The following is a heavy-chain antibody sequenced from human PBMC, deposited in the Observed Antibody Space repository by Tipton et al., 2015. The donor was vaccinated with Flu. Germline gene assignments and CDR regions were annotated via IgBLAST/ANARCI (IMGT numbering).Heavy chain of an antibody. Sequence: TLSLTCTVSGGSISGYYWSWFRQPPGKGLEYIGFIRYSGSTNYNPSLQSRVTISVDTSKNQFSLKLTSVTAADTAVYYCARSYYFVDVWGRGTTVTVSS. J-gene: IGHJ6*03. CDR3: ARSYYFVDV. CDR1: GGSISGYY. CDR2: IRYSGST. V-gene: IGHV4-59*01.